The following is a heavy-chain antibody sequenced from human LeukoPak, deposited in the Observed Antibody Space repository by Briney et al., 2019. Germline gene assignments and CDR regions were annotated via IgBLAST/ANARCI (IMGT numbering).Heavy chain of an antibody. J-gene: IGHJ4*02. D-gene: IGHD3-22*01. CDR2: ISGYNGNT. CDR1: GYTFTSYG. Sequence: ASVKVSCKASGYTFTSYGISWVRQAPGQGLEWMGWISGYNGNTNYVQKLQGRVTMTTDTSTSTAYMELRSLRSDDTAVYYCARRGPYDSSGYYYYWGQGTLVTVSS. CDR3: ARRGPYDSSGYYYY. V-gene: IGHV1-18*01.